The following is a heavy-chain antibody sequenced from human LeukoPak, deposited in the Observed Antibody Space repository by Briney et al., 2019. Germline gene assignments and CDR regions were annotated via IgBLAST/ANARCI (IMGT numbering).Heavy chain of an antibody. CDR1: GYTFIDYN. D-gene: IGHD2/OR15-2a*01. CDR3: ARLGPFEGTI. J-gene: IGHJ4*02. V-gene: IGHV1-2*02. CDR2: INPNSGGT. Sequence: ASVKVSCKASGYTFIDYNMHWVRQAPGQGLEWMGWINPNSGGTNYAQKFQGRVTTTRDTSISTAYMELSSLRYDDTAVYYCARLGPFEGTIWGQGTLVTVSS.